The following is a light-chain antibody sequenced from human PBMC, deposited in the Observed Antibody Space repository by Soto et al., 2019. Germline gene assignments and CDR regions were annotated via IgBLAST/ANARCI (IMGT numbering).Light chain of an antibody. CDR2: EVS. J-gene: IGLJ1*01. CDR1: SSDVGGYDY. Sequence: QSVLTQPAAVSGSPGQSITISCTGTSSDVGGYDYVSGYQLHPGKAPKLMVFEVSNRPSGVSYRFSGSKCGNTASLTISGLQAEDEADYFCSSYSISTAYLFGTGTKVTV. CDR3: SSYSISTAYL. V-gene: IGLV2-14*01.